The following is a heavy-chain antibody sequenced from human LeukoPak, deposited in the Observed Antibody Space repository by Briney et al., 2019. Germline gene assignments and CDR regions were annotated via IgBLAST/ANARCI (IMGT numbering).Heavy chain of an antibody. CDR3: AKAEYQLLSHFDY. CDR1: GFTFSTYA. CDR2: ISGSGGST. Sequence: GGSLRLSCAASGFTFSTYAMSWVRQAPGMGLEWVSLISGSGGSTYYADSVKGRFTISRDNSKNTLYLQMNSLRAEDTAVYYCAKAEYQLLSHFDYWGQGTLVTVSS. J-gene: IGHJ4*02. V-gene: IGHV3-23*01. D-gene: IGHD2-2*01.